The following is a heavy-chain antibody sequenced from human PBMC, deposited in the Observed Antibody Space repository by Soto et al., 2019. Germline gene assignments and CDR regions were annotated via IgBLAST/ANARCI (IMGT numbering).Heavy chain of an antibody. V-gene: IGHV4-31*03. CDR1: GGSISSGGYY. CDR2: IYPSGTT. J-gene: IGHJ3*02. D-gene: IGHD3-22*01. Sequence: QVQLQESGPGLVKPSQTLSLTCTASGGSISSGGYYWSWIRQHPGKVLEWIGYIYPSGTTYYSAHIRSRITSSLDTSKHQLSLQLSSVTAADTAVYYCARNYDYDSGKSDAFDIWGQGTMVTVSS. CDR3: ARNYDYDSGKSDAFDI.